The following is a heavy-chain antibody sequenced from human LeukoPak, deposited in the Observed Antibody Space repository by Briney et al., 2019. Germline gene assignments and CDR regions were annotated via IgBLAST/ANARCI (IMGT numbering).Heavy chain of an antibody. CDR2: IIPIFGTA. CDR3: ATNLNYYDSSGYYSWVY. V-gene: IGHV1-69*05. J-gene: IGHJ4*02. Sequence: SVKVSCKASGGTFSSYAISWVRQAPGQGLEWMGGIIPIFGTANYAQTFQGRVTITTDESTSTAYMELSSLRSEDTAVYYCATNLNYYDSSGYYSWVYWGQGTLVTVSS. CDR1: GGTFSSYA. D-gene: IGHD3-22*01.